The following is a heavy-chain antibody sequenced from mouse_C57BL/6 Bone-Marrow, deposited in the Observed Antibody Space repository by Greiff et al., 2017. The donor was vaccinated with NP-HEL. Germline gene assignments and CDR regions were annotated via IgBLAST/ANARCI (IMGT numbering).Heavy chain of an antibody. D-gene: IGHD2-1*01. Sequence: EVQVVESGPGLVKPSQSLSLTCSVTGYSITSGYYWNWIRQFPGNKLEWMGYISYDGSNNYNPSLKNRISITRDTSKNQFFLKLNSVTTEDTATYYCAVYGNLWYFDVWGTGTTVTVSS. V-gene: IGHV3-6*01. J-gene: IGHJ1*03. CDR2: ISYDGSN. CDR3: AVYGNLWYFDV. CDR1: GYSITSGYY.